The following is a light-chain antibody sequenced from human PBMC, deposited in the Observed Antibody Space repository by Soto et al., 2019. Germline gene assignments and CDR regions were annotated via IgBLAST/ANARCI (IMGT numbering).Light chain of an antibody. CDR2: SND. Sequence: QSALSQPPSASGTPGQRVTISCSGSSSNIGSNTVNWYQQLPGTAPKLLIYSNDQRPSGVPDRFSGSKSGTSASLAISGLQSEDEADYYCATWDDSAKVFGSGTKLTVL. CDR1: SSNIGSNT. CDR3: ATWDDSAKV. J-gene: IGLJ1*01. V-gene: IGLV1-44*01.